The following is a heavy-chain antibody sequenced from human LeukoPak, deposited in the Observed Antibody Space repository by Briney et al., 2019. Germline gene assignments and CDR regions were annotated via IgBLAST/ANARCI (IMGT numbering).Heavy chain of an antibody. CDR2: INPSGGST. Sequence: ASVKVSCKASGYTFTSYYMHWVRQAPGQGLEWMGIINPSGGSTSYAQKFQGRVTMTRDTSISTAYMELSRLRSDDTAVYYCAVPMTTGAPWGQGTLVTVSS. J-gene: IGHJ5*02. CDR3: AVPMTTGAP. CDR1: GYTFTSYY. D-gene: IGHD4-11*01. V-gene: IGHV1-46*01.